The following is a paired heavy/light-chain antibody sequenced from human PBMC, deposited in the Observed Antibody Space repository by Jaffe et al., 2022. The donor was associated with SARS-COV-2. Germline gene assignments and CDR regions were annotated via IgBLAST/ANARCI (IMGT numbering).Light chain of an antibody. CDR3: QQNYDSPLT. J-gene: IGKJ2*01. Sequence: DIQMTQSPPSLSASVGDRVIITCRASRSIGTNLNWYQQKSGTAPKILISAASTSQVGVPSRFTGSGSGTDFFLTIDSLQPEDLATYYCQQNYDSPLTFGQGTRLEV. V-gene: IGKV1-39*01. CDR1: RSIGTN. CDR2: AAS.
Heavy chain of an antibody. V-gene: IGHV3-9*01. J-gene: IGHJ5*01. CDR1: GFSFEVKG. Sequence: EVRLVESGGDWVQPGESLSLSCEASGFSFEVKGMHWVRQAPGKGLEWVSGISGDGHEIAYADSVKGRFTISRDNDKKSLFLQMNSLRPEDTALYFCVNDKTYGILLDGGWLDSWGQGTPVAVSS. D-gene: IGHD2-8*01. CDR3: VNDKTYGILLDGGWLDS. CDR2: ISGDGHEI.